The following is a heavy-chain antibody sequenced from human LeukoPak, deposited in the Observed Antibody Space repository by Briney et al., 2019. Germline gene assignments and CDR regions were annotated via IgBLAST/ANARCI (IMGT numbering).Heavy chain of an antibody. J-gene: IGHJ4*02. CDR1: GITFSTAW. V-gene: IGHV3-15*01. CDR2: IKSKADGGTT. CDR3: TTGGGAYSSD. Sequence: PGGSLRLSCEGSGITFSTAWMSWVRQAPGKGLEWVGRIKSKADGGTTEYAAPVKGKFTISRDDSKNTLYLQMNSLKTADTAVYYCTTGGGAYSSDWGQGTLVTVSS. D-gene: IGHD6-19*01.